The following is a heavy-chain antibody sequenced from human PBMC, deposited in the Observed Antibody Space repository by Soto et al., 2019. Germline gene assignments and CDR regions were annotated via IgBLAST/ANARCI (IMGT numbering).Heavy chain of an antibody. V-gene: IGHV4-30-2*01. CDR1: GGSISSGGYS. CDR3: AAGGGLPRYY. CDR2: IYHSGST. D-gene: IGHD5-12*01. J-gene: IGHJ4*02. Sequence: QLQLQESGSGLVKPSQTLSLTCAVSGGSISSGGYSWSWIRQPPGKGLEWIGYIYHSGSTYYNPALKRRVSISGDRAKNQFSLKLSSVTAADTAVYFCAAGGGLPRYYWGQGTLVTVSS.